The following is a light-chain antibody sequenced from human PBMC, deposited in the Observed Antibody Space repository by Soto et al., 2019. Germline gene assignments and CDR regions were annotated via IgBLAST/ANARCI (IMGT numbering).Light chain of an antibody. CDR1: QSVSSK. CDR2: DAS. Sequence: EIVMTQSPATLSVSPGERATLSCRASQSVSSKLAWYQQKPGQAPRLLIYDASTRATGISARFSGSGSGTEFTLTISSLQSEDFAVYYCQQYNNWPLTFGGGTKVEIK. CDR3: QQYNNWPLT. J-gene: IGKJ4*01. V-gene: IGKV3-15*01.